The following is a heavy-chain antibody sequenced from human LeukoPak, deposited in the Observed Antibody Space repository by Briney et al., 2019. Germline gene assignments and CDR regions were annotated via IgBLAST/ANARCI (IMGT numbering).Heavy chain of an antibody. J-gene: IGHJ4*02. D-gene: IGHD3-9*01. CDR2: ISGSGGST. Sequence: GGSLRLSCAASGFTFSSFAMSWVRQAPGKGLEWVSAISGSGGSTSYTDSVKGPFTISRDNAKNALYLQMNSLRAEDTAVYYCAKDATGYLYYFDYWGQGTLVTVSS. V-gene: IGHV3-23*01. CDR1: GFTFSSFA. CDR3: AKDATGYLYYFDY.